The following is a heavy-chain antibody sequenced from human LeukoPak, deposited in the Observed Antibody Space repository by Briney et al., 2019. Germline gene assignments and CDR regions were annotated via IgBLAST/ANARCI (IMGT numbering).Heavy chain of an antibody. V-gene: IGHV4-61*01. CDR3: VRGVYGSGSHYFDY. Sequence: SETLSLTCTVSGGSVSSAYYYWTWIRQPPGKGLEWIGYIYYSASTKYNPSLKSRVTISVDTSKNQFSLKLSSVTAADTAVYICVRGVYGSGSHYFDYWDQGTLVTVSS. D-gene: IGHD3-10*01. CDR1: GGSVSSAYYY. CDR2: IYYSAST. J-gene: IGHJ4*02.